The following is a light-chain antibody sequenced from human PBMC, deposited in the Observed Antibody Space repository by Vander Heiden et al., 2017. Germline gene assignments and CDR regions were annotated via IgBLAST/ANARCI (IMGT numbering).Light chain of an antibody. V-gene: IGLV3-21*02. CDR1: NIGSKS. J-gene: IGLJ3*02. CDR2: DDS. Sequence: SYVLPPPPPGSVAPGQTAKMTCGGNNIGSKSVHWYQQKTGQAPVLVVCDDSDRLSGIPEGFSDSNSGNTATVTVSGVEAGEEADYYCQVWDSSSDHWVFGGGTKLTVL. CDR3: QVWDSSSDHWV.